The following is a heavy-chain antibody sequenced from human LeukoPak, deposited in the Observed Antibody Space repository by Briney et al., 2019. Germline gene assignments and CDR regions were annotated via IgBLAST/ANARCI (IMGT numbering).Heavy chain of an antibody. V-gene: IGHV1-2*02. CDR3: ARDTVGGLVQYYYYYYMDV. CDR1: GYTFTAYY. CDR2: INPNSGGT. J-gene: IGHJ6*03. D-gene: IGHD6-19*01. Sequence: ASVKVSCKASGYTFTAYYLHWVRQAPGQGLEWLGWINPNSGGTNYAQKFQGRVTMTRDTSISTAYMELSRLRSDDTAVYYCARDTVGGLVQYYYYYYMDVWGKGTTVTISS.